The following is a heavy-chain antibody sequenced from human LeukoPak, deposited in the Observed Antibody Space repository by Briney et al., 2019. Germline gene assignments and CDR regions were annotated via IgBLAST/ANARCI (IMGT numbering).Heavy chain of an antibody. CDR2: ISYDGGNK. J-gene: IGHJ4*02. CDR3: AQWRYYFDY. V-gene: IGHV3-30*03. D-gene: IGHD2-8*01. Sequence: PGGSLRLSCAASRFTFSSYGMHWVRQAPGKGLEWVAVISYDGGNKYYADSVKGRFTISRDNSKNTLYLQMSSLRAEDTAVYYCAQWRYYFDYWGQGTLVTVSA. CDR1: RFTFSSYG.